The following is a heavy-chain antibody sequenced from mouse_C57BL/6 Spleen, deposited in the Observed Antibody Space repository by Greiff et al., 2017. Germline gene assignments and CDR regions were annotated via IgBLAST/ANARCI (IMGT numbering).Heavy chain of an antibody. V-gene: IGHV1-26*01. Sequence: EVQLQQSGPELVKPGASVKISCKASGYTFTDYYMNWVKQSHGKSLEWIGDINPNNGGTSYNQKFKGKATLTVDKSSSTAYMELRSLTSEDSAVYYCAPLITLMDYWGQGTSVTVSS. D-gene: IGHD1-1*01. CDR2: INPNNGGT. J-gene: IGHJ4*01. CDR3: APLITLMDY. CDR1: GYTFTDYY.